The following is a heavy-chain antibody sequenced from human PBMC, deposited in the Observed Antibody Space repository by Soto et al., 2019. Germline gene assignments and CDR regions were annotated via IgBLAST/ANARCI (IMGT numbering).Heavy chain of an antibody. J-gene: IGHJ4*02. Sequence: SETLSLTCTVSGGSISSGGYYWSWIRQHPGKGLEWIGYIYYSGSTYYNPSLKSRVTISVDTSKNQFSLKLSSVTAADTAVYYCAKSSGWKKAASFDYWGQGTLVTVSS. CDR1: GGSISSGGYY. CDR3: AKSSGWKKAASFDY. V-gene: IGHV4-31*03. D-gene: IGHD2-15*01. CDR2: IYYSGST.